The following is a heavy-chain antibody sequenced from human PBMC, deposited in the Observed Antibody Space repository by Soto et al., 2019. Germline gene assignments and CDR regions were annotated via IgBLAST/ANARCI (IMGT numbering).Heavy chain of an antibody. CDR1: GYTFTSYA. CDR2: INAGNGNT. CDR3: ARDRGYCSGGSCLQPNLFDP. V-gene: IGHV1-3*01. Sequence: QVQLVQSGAEVKKPGASVKVSCKASGYTFTSYAMHWVRQAPGQRLEWMGWINAGNGNTKYSQKFQGRVTITRDTSASTAYMELSSLRSEDTAVYYCARDRGYCSGGSCLQPNLFDPWGQGTLVTVSS. J-gene: IGHJ5*02. D-gene: IGHD2-15*01.